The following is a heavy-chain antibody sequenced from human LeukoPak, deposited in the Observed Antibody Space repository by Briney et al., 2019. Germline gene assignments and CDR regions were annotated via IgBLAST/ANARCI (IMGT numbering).Heavy chain of an antibody. J-gene: IGHJ4*02. CDR3: AKTMGAIDHNY. V-gene: IGHV3-23*01. D-gene: IGHD1-26*01. Sequence: PGGSLRLSCAASGFTFSSYAMSWVRQAPGKGLEWVSTISNSGGNTYYADSVKGRFTISRDNSKNTLYLQMNSLRAEDTAVYFCAKTMGAIDHNYWGQGTLVTVSS. CDR2: ISNSGGNT. CDR1: GFTFSSYA.